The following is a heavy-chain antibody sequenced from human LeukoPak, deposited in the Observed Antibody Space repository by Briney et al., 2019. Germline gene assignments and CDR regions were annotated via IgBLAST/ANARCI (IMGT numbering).Heavy chain of an antibody. CDR3: ARGRSGELTWAFTLDS. J-gene: IGHJ4*02. V-gene: IGHV1-2*02. Sequence: ASVKVSCKASGHTFTGYYMHWVRQAPGQGLEWMGWINPNSGGTKYAQKFQGRVTMTRDMSISTAYMELSRLRSDDTAVYYCARGRSGELTWAFTLDSWGQGTLVTVSS. CDR1: GHTFTGYY. D-gene: IGHD3-10*01. CDR2: INPNSGGT.